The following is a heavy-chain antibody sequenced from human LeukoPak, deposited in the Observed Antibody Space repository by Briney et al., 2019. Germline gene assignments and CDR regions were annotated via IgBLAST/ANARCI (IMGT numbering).Heavy chain of an antibody. CDR1: GYSFISHD. V-gene: IGHV1-8*01. Sequence: GASVTVSCKTFGYSFISHDINWVRQAAGQGLQWMGWMNPKSGDTGFAQNFQGRLSMTKDTSTSTAFMELTSLTSDDTAVYYCARVFRAAAGYFYFDVWGRGTLVTVSS. CDR3: ARVFRAAAGYFYFDV. CDR2: MNPKSGDT. D-gene: IGHD6-13*01. J-gene: IGHJ2*01.